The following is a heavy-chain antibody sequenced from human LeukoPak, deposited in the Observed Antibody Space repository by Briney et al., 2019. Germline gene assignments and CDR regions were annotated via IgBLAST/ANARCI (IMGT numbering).Heavy chain of an antibody. CDR3: ASGTPRYCSSTSCYVGNYYYYGMDV. CDR1: VYTFTSYV. V-gene: IGHV1-18*01. D-gene: IGHD2-2*01. Sequence: ASVSVSFKPAVYTFTSYVISWVRQARGQGLEWMGWISAYNGYTNYVQKLQGGVTMTTDTSTSTAYMELRSLRSDDTAVYYCASGTPRYCSSTSCYVGNYYYYGMDVWGQGTTVTVSS. J-gene: IGHJ6*02. CDR2: ISAYNGYT.